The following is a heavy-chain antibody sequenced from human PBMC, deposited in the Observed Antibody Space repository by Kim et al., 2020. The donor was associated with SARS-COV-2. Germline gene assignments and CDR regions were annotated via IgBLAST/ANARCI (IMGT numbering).Heavy chain of an antibody. J-gene: IGHJ4*02. V-gene: IGHV3-66*01. D-gene: IGHD5-12*01. Sequence: DSVKGRFTISRDNSKNTLYLQMNSLRAEDTAVYYCARDSGYDRSKPPLDYWGQGTLVTVSS. CDR3: ARDSGYDRSKPPLDY.